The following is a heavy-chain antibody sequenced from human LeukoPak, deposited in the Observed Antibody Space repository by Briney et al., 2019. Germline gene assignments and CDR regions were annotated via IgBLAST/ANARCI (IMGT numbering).Heavy chain of an antibody. CDR3: AKIRVPQLSSYYYGMDV. Sequence: GGSLRLSCAASGFIFSNYVMTWVRLAPGRGLEGVSSISFGGDRTYYADSVKGRFTISRDNSRNTLYLQMSGLRVEDTAAYYCAKIRVPQLSSYYYGMDVWGKGTTVTVST. CDR1: GFIFSNYV. J-gene: IGHJ6*04. D-gene: IGHD3-10*02. CDR2: ISFGGDRT. V-gene: IGHV3-23*01.